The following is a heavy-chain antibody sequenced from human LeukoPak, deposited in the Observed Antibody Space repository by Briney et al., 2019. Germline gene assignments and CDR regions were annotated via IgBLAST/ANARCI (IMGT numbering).Heavy chain of an antibody. CDR3: AKAHCSSTSCSRADN. J-gene: IGHJ4*02. CDR2: IDGSGGTT. V-gene: IGHV3-23*01. D-gene: IGHD2-2*01. CDR1: GFTFSSYA. Sequence: GGSLRLSCEASGFTFSSYAMSWVRQAPGKGLEWVSAIDGSGGTTFYADSVKGRVTISRVQSTNTVYLQMNSLRADDTAVYYCAKAHCSSTSCSRADNWGQGTLVTVSS.